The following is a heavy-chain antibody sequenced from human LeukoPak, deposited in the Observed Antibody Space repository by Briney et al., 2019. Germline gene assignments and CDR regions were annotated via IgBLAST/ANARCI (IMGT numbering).Heavy chain of an antibody. CDR2: INPSGGST. J-gene: IGHJ4*02. Sequence: GASVTVSCKASAYTFTGYYMHWVRQAPGQGLEWMGIINPSGGSTSYAQKFQGRVTMTRDMSTSTVYMELSSLRSEDTAVYYCARGAWGPIWHFDYWGQGTLVTVSS. CDR1: AYTFTGYY. V-gene: IGHV1-46*01. D-gene: IGHD3-16*01. CDR3: ARGAWGPIWHFDY.